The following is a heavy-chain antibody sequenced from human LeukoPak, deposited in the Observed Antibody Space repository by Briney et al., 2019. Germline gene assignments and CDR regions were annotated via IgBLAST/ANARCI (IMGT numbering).Heavy chain of an antibody. CDR1: GFTFSSYS. CDR3: ARGADGVSSNSRGWFDP. J-gene: IGHJ5*02. D-gene: IGHD2-15*01. CDR2: ISTSSSYI. Sequence: GGSLRLSCTASGFTFSSYSMNWVRQAPGKGLEWVSSISTSSSYIYYADSVKGRFTISRDNARNSLYLQMNTLRAEDTAVYACARGADGVSSNSRGWFDPWGQGTLVTVSS. V-gene: IGHV3-21*01.